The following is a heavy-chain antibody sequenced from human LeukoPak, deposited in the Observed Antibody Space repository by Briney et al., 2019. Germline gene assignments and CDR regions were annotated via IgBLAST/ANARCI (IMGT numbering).Heavy chain of an antibody. D-gene: IGHD4-23*01. CDR1: GLAINSQA. CDR3: ANLYGGKDEK. V-gene: IGHV3-23*01. CDR2: ISGVGDG. J-gene: IGHJ4*02. Sequence: GGSLRLSCTASGLAINSQAMSWVRQASGKGLEWVSAISGVGDGYYAESVKGRFTIFRDNSRNTVFLQLNRLRAEDTAVYYCANLYGGKDEKWGQGTLVTVSS.